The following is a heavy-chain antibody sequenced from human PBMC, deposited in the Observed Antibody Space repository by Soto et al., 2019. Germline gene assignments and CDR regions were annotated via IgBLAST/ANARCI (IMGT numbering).Heavy chain of an antibody. D-gene: IGHD2-2*02. CDR2: IIPIFGTT. V-gene: IGHV1-69*12. CDR3: AREGYTFGPGAVSGAFDI. Sequence: QVQLVQSGAEVRRPGSSVKVSCKASGGTFGSNAISWVRQAPGQGLEWMGGIIPIFGTTNNAQKFQGSVTISADESTNTAYMELSSLRSEDTAIYYCAREGYTFGPGAVSGAFDIWGQGTVVTVSS. J-gene: IGHJ3*02. CDR1: GGTFGSNA.